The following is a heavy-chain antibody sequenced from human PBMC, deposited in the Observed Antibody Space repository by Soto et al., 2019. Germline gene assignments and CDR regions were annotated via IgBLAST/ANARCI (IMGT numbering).Heavy chain of an antibody. CDR2: IVPVFGRL. V-gene: IGHV1-69*13. J-gene: IGHJ4*02. D-gene: IGHD3-10*01. Sequence: VKVSCKAPGGRFSNFGISWVRQAPGPGLEWKGGIVPVFGRLNYAQWFRGRLTITADESTSTGYTELISLRSDDTAVYYCARERSELKFWGRGTQIAFST. CDR1: GGRFSNFG. CDR3: ARERSELKF.